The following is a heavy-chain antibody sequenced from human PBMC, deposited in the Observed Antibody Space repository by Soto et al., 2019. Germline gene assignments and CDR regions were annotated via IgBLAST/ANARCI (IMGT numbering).Heavy chain of an antibody. Sequence: QVELVESGGGVVQPGGSLRLSCAASGFTFSAYAMHWVRQAPGKGLEWVAIMSHDETNTYYPGSVKGRFTVSRENSKNTRYLQMNSLGTEETALYYWAKDGQSWYGGSYFDSWGQGTLVAVSS. CDR3: AKDGQSWYGGSYFDS. V-gene: IGHV3-30*18. CDR1: GFTFSAYA. D-gene: IGHD6-13*01. J-gene: IGHJ4*02. CDR2: MSHDETNT.